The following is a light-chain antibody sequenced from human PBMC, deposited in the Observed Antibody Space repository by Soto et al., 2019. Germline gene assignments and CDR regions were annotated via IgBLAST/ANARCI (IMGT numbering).Light chain of an antibody. V-gene: IGKV2-28*01. Sequence: DIVMTQSPLSLPVTPGEPASISCRSSQSLLHSNGYNYLDWYLQKPGQSPQLLIYLGSNRASGVPDRLSGSGSGTDFTLKISRGEAEDVGVYYCMQALQTPTFGQGTKVDIK. CDR2: LGS. CDR1: QSLLHSNGYNY. J-gene: IGKJ1*01. CDR3: MQALQTPT.